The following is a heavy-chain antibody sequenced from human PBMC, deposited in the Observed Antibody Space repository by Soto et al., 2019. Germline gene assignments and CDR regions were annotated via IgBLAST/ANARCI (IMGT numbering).Heavy chain of an antibody. D-gene: IGHD1-26*01. CDR2: IYYSGST. V-gene: IGHV4-31*03. CDR3: ARDRVELGRDYYYYYGMDV. J-gene: IGHJ6*02. CDR1: GGSISSGGYY. Sequence: PSETLSLTCTVSGGSISSGGYYWSWIRQHPWKGLEWIGYIYYSGSTYYNPSLKSRVTISVDTSKNQFSLKLSSVTAADTAVYYCARDRVELGRDYYYYYGMDVWGQGXTVTVYS.